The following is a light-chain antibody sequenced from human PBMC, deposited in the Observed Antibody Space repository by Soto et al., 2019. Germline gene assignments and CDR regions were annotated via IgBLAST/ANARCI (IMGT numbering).Light chain of an antibody. CDR2: EVS. Sequence: QSALTQPASVSGSPGQSITISCTGTSSDVGDYNYVSWYQQHPGKAPKLMIYEVSNRPSGISNRFSGSKSGNTASLTLSGLQAEDEADYYCSSYTSSSTLVFGGGTKLTVL. CDR3: SSYTSSSTLV. V-gene: IGLV2-14*01. J-gene: IGLJ2*01. CDR1: SSDVGDYNY.